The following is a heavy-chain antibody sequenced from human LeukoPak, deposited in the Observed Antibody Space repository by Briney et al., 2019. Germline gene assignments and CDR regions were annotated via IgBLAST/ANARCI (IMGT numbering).Heavy chain of an antibody. CDR1: GGSVSSYY. D-gene: IGHD6-25*01. Sequence: SGTLSLTCTVSGGSVSSYYWSWIRQPPGKGLEWIGYIYYSGSTNYNPSLKSRVTISVDTSKNQFSLKLSSVTAADTAVYYCARQGGGFWYFDLWGRGTLVTVSS. J-gene: IGHJ2*01. CDR3: ARQGGGFWYFDL. V-gene: IGHV4-59*08. CDR2: IYYSGST.